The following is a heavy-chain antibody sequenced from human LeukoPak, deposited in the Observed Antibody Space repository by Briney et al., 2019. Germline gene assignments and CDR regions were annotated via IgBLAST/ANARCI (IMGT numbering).Heavy chain of an antibody. Sequence: SETLSLTCTVSGGSISSGGYYWSWIRQPPGKGLEWIGYIYRSGSTYYNPSLKSRVTISVDRSKNQFSLKLSSVTAADTAVYYCARAGDYGGSEPLDYWGQGTLVTVSS. CDR3: ARAGDYGGSEPLDY. D-gene: IGHD4-23*01. V-gene: IGHV4-30-2*01. CDR1: GGSISSGGYY. J-gene: IGHJ4*02. CDR2: IYRSGST.